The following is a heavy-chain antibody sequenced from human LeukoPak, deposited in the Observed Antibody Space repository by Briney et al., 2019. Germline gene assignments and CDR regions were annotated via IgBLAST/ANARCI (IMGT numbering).Heavy chain of an antibody. CDR2: ITTGSAK. CDR1: GFTFSNYA. V-gene: IGHV3-11*01. D-gene: IGHD2-21*02. J-gene: IGHJ4*02. Sequence: GGSLRLSCAASGFTFSNYAMSWVRQAPGKGLEWISYITTGSAKYYAASVRGRFTISRDNAGNSVFLQLDSLRAEDTAVYYCARVRLMTLPPYFDYWGRGTQVTVSS. CDR3: ARVRLMTLPPYFDY.